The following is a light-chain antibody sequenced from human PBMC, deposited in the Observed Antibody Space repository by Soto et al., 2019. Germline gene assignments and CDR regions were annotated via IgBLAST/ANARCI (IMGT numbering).Light chain of an antibody. CDR3: QQYNNWPLT. J-gene: IGKJ4*01. Sequence: DIQLTQSPSFLSTSVGDRVTISCRASQAISSYLAWYQQKPGEAPKLLMYDASTLESGAPARFSGSGSGTEFTLTISSLQSEDFAVYYCQQYNNWPLTFGGGTKVDIK. V-gene: IGKV1-9*01. CDR2: DAS. CDR1: QAISSY.